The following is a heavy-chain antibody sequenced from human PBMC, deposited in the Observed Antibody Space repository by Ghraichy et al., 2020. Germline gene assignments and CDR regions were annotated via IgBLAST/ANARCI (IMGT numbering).Heavy chain of an antibody. V-gene: IGHV1-8*01. CDR2: MNPNSGNT. Sequence: ASVKVSCKASGYTFTSYDINWVRQATGQGLEWMGWMNPNSGNTGYAQKFQGRVTMTRNTSTSTAYMELSSLRSDDTAVYYCARAPNLGGRRRENDYWGQGTLVTVSS. CDR1: GYTFTSYD. CDR3: ARAPNLGGRRRENDY. J-gene: IGHJ4*02. D-gene: IGHD3-16*01.